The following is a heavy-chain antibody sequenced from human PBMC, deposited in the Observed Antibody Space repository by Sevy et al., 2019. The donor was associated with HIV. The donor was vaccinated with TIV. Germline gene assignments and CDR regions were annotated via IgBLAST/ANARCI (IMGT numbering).Heavy chain of an antibody. J-gene: IGHJ4*02. CDR3: ARDYDFWSGYFNC. Sequence: GGSLRLSCAASGFTFSSYSMNWVRQAPGKGLEWVSSISSSSSYIYYAGSVKGRFTISRDNAKNSLYLQMNSLRAEDTAVYYCARDYDFWSGYFNCWGQRTLVTVSS. CDR2: ISSSSSYI. V-gene: IGHV3-21*01. D-gene: IGHD3-3*01. CDR1: GFTFSSYS.